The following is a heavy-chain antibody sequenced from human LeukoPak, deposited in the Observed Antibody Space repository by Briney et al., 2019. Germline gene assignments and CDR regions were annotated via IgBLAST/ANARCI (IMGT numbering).Heavy chain of an antibody. CDR3: ARVGTYYRSLDS. CDR1: GGSINDAS. Sequence: PSETLSLTCTVSGGSINDASWNWIRKPHGQGLEWVGYIYHSGGTNYNPSLKSRVTISLDTSKNQFSLKLSSVTAADTAVYYCARVGTYYRSLDSWGQGTLVTVSS. V-gene: IGHV4-59*01. J-gene: IGHJ4*02. CDR2: IYHSGGT. D-gene: IGHD3-10*01.